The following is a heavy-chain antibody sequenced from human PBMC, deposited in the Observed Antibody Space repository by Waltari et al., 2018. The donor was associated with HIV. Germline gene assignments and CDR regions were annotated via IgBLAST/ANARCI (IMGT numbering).Heavy chain of an antibody. CDR1: GYTFTSYD. J-gene: IGHJ6*02. CDR2: MNPNRGNT. Sequence: QVQLVQSGAEVKKPGASVKVSCKASGYTFTSYDINWLRQATGQGLEWMGWMNPNRGNTGYAQKFQGRVTMTRNTSISTAYMELSSLRSEDTAVYYCARSYDYGGNPIYYGMDVWGQGTTVTVSS. D-gene: IGHD4-17*01. V-gene: IGHV1-8*01. CDR3: ARSYDYGGNPIYYGMDV.